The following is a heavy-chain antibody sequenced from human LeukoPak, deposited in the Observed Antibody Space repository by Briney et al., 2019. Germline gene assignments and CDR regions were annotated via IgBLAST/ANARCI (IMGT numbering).Heavy chain of an antibody. V-gene: IGHV3-64D*06. CDR2: ISSNGGST. J-gene: IGHJ4*02. CDR1: GFTFSSYA. CDR3: VKGDIAAAGTQGFDY. D-gene: IGHD6-13*01. Sequence: PGGALRLSCSASGFTFSSYAMHWVRQAPGKGLEYVSAISSNGGSTYYADSVKGRFTISRDNSKNTLYLQMSSLRAEDTAVYYCVKGDIAAAGTQGFDYWGQGTLVTVSS.